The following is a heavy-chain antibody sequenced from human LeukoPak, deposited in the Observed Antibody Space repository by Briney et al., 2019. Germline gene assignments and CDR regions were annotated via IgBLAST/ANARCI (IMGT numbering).Heavy chain of an antibody. CDR3: AKVVAARAPDY. CDR2: IYSGGST. D-gene: IGHD2-15*01. V-gene: IGHV3-66*01. CDR1: GFIVSSNY. J-gene: IGHJ4*02. Sequence: GGSLRLSCAASGFIVSSNYMSWVRQAPGKGLEWVSVIYSGGSTYYADSVKGRFTISRDNSKNTLYLQMNSLRVEDTAVYYCAKVVAARAPDYWGQGTLVTVSS.